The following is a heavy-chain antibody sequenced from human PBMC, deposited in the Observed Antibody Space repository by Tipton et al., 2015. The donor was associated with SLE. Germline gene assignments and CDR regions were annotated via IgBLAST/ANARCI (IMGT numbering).Heavy chain of an antibody. CDR3: ASLWWNLDY. V-gene: IGHV4-59*12. CDR2: IYYSGST. CDR1: GGSISSYY. D-gene: IGHD4/OR15-4a*01. Sequence: TLSLTCTVSGGSISSYYWSWIRQPPGKGLEWIGYIYYSGSTNYNPSLKSRVTISVDTSKNQFSLKLSSVTAADTAVYYCASLWWNLDYWGQGTLVTVSS. J-gene: IGHJ4*02.